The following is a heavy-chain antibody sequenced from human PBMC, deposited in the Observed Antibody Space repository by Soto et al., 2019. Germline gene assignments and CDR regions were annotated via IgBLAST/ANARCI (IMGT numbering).Heavy chain of an antibody. Sequence: QVQLQQSGPGLVRPSQTLSLTCAISGDSVSDNSAAWNWIRQSPSRGLEWLGRTYYRSKWYSDYAVSLQGRMSINADPSRNQFSLHLYSVTPEDTAVYYCVRDGYSSSYDFDYWGQGTLVTVSS. D-gene: IGHD6-6*01. CDR3: VRDGYSSSYDFDY. J-gene: IGHJ4*02. CDR1: GDSVSDNSAA. CDR2: TYYRSKWYS. V-gene: IGHV6-1*01.